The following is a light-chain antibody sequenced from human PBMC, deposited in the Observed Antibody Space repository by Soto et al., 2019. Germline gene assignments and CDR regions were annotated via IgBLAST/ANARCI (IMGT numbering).Light chain of an antibody. CDR1: SSDVGGYNY. CDR3: SSYTTINTWV. J-gene: IGLJ3*02. V-gene: IGLV2-14*01. CDR2: EVS. Sequence: QSVLTQPASVSGSPGQSITISCTGTSSDVGGYNYVSWYQQHPGKAPKLMIYEVSNRPSGLSNRFSGSKSGNTASLTISGLQAEDEADYYCSSYTTINTWVFGGGTKLTVL.